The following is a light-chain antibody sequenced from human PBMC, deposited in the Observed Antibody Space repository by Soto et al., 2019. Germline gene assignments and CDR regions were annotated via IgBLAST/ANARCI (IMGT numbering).Light chain of an antibody. Sequence: QYALTQPPSASGAPGQSVTISCTGSRSDVGGYNYVSWYQQHPGKAPKLMIYDDSKRPSGVPDRFSGSKSSNAASLTVSGLHAEDDADDYRSSYAGSNNTAVFGGGTKLTVL. J-gene: IGLJ2*01. CDR3: SSYAGSNNTAV. CDR1: RSDVGGYNY. V-gene: IGLV2-8*01. CDR2: DDS.